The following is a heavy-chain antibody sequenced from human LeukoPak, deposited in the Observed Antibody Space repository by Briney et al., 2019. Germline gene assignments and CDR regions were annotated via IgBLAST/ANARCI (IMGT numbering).Heavy chain of an antibody. CDR3: ARSTPSDFYFDY. CDR1: GFTFSNSE. V-gene: IGHV3-48*03. D-gene: IGHD2-2*01. CDR2: ISGSNTI. Sequence: PGGSLRLSCAASGFTFSNSEMNWVRRPSGKELEWVSYISGSNTIYYADSVKGRFTISRDNAKNSLYLQMNNLRAEDTAVYYCARSTPSDFYFDYWGQGTLVTVSS. J-gene: IGHJ4*02.